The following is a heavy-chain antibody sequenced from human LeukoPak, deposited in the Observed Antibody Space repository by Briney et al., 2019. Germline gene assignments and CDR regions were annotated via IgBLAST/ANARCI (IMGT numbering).Heavy chain of an antibody. CDR2: ISSSGYTK. CDR3: ARGPAGTTGHDY. Sequence: PGGSLRLSCAASGFTFSSYEMNWVRQAPGKGLEWVSFISSSGYTKYYADSVKGRFTISRDNAKKSLYLQMNSLRDEDTAVYYCARGPAGTTGHDYWGQGTLVTVSS. J-gene: IGHJ4*02. CDR1: GFTFSSYE. D-gene: IGHD1-7*01. V-gene: IGHV3-48*03.